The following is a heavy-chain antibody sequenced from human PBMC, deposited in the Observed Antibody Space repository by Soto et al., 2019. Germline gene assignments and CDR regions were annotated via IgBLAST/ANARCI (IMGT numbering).Heavy chain of an antibody. J-gene: IGHJ4*02. CDR2: IYYSGST. D-gene: IGHD6-13*01. CDR3: ARMLSSSWYDPNYFDY. Sequence: SETLSLTCTVSGGSISSGDYYWSWIRQPPGKGLEWIGYIYYSGSTYYNPSLKSRVTISVDTSKNQFSLKLSSVTAADTAVYYCARMLSSSWYDPNYFDYWGQGTLVTVSS. V-gene: IGHV4-30-4*01. CDR1: GGSISSGDYY.